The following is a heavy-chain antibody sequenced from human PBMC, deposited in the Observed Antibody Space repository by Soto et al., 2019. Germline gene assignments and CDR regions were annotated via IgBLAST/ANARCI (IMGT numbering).Heavy chain of an antibody. Sequence: HPGGSLRLSCAVSGFTFSNYWMSWVRQAPGKGLEWVANIKQDGSEKNYVDSVEGRFTISRDNAKNSLYLQMNSLRAEDTAVYYCVRSRYLEYWGQGTLVTVSS. V-gene: IGHV3-7*04. J-gene: IGHJ4*02. CDR3: VRSRYLEY. D-gene: IGHD1-20*01. CDR1: GFTFSNYW. CDR2: IKQDGSEK.